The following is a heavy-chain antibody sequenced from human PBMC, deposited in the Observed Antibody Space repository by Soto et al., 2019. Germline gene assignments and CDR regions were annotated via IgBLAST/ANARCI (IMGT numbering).Heavy chain of an antibody. Sequence: QVQLLESGGGVVQPGRSLRLSCAASGFNFSSYVMHWVRQAPGKGLEWVAVIWYDGGNKYYADSVKGRFTISRDNSKNTMYLQMHSLRAEYTAVYYCERDAQWLPQYGLRSSYYFDYWGQGTLVTVSS. CDR3: ERDAQWLPQYGLRSSYYFDY. J-gene: IGHJ4*02. CDR1: GFNFSSYV. CDR2: IWYDGGNK. D-gene: IGHD6-19*01. V-gene: IGHV3-33*01.